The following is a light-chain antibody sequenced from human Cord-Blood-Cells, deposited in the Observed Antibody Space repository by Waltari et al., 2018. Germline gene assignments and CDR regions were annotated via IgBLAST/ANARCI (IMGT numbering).Light chain of an antibody. CDR3: QQRSNWPPIT. CDR2: DAS. CDR1: QGVSSY. Sequence: EIVLKQSPATLSLSPGERGTLSCRARQGVSSYLAWYQQKPGQAPRLLIYDASNRATGIPARFSGSGSGTDFTLTISSLGPEDFAVYYCQQRSNWPPITFGQGTRLEIK. J-gene: IGKJ5*01. V-gene: IGKV3-11*01.